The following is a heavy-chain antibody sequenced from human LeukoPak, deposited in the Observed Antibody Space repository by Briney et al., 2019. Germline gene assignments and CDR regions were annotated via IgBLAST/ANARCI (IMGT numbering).Heavy chain of an antibody. J-gene: IGHJ4*02. CDR2: INHSGST. V-gene: IGHV4-39*07. D-gene: IGHD3-22*01. CDR3: ARGLGYYASRGFDY. CDR1: GGSISSGGYY. Sequence: SETLSLTCTVSGGSISSGGYYWSWIRQPPGKGLEWIGEINHSGSTNYNPSLKSRVTISVDTSKNQFSLKLSSVTAADTAVYYCARGLGYYASRGFDYWGQGTLVTVSS.